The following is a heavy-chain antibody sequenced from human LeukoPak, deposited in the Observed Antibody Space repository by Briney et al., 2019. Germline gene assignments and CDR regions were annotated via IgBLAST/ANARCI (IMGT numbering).Heavy chain of an antibody. V-gene: IGHV4-39*07. CDR3: ARVSEVDRYYGGNLQVFDY. CDR1: GGSISSSSYY. CDR2: IYYSGST. D-gene: IGHD4-23*01. Sequence: PSETLSLTCTVSGGSISSSSYYWGWIRQPPGKGLEWIGSIYYSGSTYYNPSLKSRVTISVDTSKNQFSLKLSSVTAADTAVYYCARVSEVDRYYGGNLQVFDYWGQGTLVTVSS. J-gene: IGHJ4*02.